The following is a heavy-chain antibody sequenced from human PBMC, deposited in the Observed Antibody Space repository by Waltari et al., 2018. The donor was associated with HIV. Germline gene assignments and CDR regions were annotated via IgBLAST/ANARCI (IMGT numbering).Heavy chain of an antibody. J-gene: IGHJ4*02. CDR1: GYSFTDYS. D-gene: IGHD1-7*01. V-gene: IGHV1-2*06. CDR3: ARRTTMDFDY. Sequence: QVQLVQSGAEVKQPGASVKVSCKASGYSFTDYSVHWLRQAPGQGLEGLGRITPNSGCTNYAQKFQGRVTVTRDTSINTVYMEVRRLRSDDTAGYYCARRTTMDFDYWGQGTLVTVS. CDR2: ITPNSGCT.